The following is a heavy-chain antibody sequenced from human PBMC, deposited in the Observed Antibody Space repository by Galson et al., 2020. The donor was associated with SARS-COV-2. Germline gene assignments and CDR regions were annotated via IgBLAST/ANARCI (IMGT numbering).Heavy chain of an antibody. CDR2: IYHTGST. J-gene: IGHJ4*02. D-gene: IGHD2-15*01. CDR3: VGEFPAGGYSGN. CDR1: GDSLSGSTHY. Sequence: SETLSLTCRVSGDSLSGSTHYWGWIRQTPDKGLEWMGNIYHTGSTYYKPSLKSRLTMSIETSKNQFSLKLTSVPAADTAAYYCVGEFPAGGYSGNWGPGALITVSS. V-gene: IGHV4-39*07.